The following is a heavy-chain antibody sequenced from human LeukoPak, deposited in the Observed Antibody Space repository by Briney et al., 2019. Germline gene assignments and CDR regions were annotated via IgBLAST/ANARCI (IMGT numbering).Heavy chain of an antibody. V-gene: IGHV4-59*12. J-gene: IGHJ4*02. CDR2: IYYGGST. Sequence: SETLSLTCTVSGGSISSYYWSWIRQPPGKGLEWIGYIYYGGSTNYNPSLRSRVTMSVDTSKNQFSLKLSSVTAADTAVYYCARAEVNTADFDYWGQGTLVTVSS. D-gene: IGHD5-18*01. CDR3: ARAEVNTADFDY. CDR1: GGSISSYY.